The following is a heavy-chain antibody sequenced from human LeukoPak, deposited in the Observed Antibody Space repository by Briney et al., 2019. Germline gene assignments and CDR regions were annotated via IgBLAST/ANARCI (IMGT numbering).Heavy chain of an antibody. CDR3: AKDQYSSGWYGDY. CDR2: ISYDGSHK. J-gene: IGHJ4*02. Sequence: PGGSLRLSCAASGFTFSSYGMHWVRQAPGKGLEWVAVISYDGSHKYYADSVKGRFTISRDNSKNTMYLQMNSLRAEDTAVYYCAKDQYSSGWYGDYWGQGTLVTVSS. D-gene: IGHD6-19*01. V-gene: IGHV3-30*18. CDR1: GFTFSSYG.